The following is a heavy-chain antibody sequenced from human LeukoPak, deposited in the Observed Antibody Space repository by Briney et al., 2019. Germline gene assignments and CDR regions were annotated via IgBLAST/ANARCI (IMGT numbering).Heavy chain of an antibody. D-gene: IGHD2-2*01. CDR1: GFTVSSNY. Sequence: GGSVRLSCAASGFTVSSNYMSWVRQAPGKGLEWVSVIYSGGSTYYADSVKGRFTISRDNSKNTLYLQMNSLRAEDTAVYYCANSVVPAATYYYYYYMDVWGKGTTVTVSS. CDR3: ANSVVPAATYYYYYYMDV. J-gene: IGHJ6*03. CDR2: IYSGGST. V-gene: IGHV3-53*01.